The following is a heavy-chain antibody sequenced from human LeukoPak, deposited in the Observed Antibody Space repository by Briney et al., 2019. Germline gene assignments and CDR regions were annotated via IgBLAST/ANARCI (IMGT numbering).Heavy chain of an antibody. V-gene: IGHV3-30*02. J-gene: IGHJ4*02. CDR2: RRYDGSNK. CDR3: AKDPRVSSGSYGTAY. CDR1: GFTFSSYG. D-gene: IGHD6-19*01. Sequence: PGGSLRLSCAASGFTFSSYGMHWVRQAPGKGLEWVAFRRYDGSNKYYADSVKGRFTISRDNSKNTLYLQMNSLRAEDTAVYYCAKDPRVSSGSYGTAYWGQGTLVTVSS.